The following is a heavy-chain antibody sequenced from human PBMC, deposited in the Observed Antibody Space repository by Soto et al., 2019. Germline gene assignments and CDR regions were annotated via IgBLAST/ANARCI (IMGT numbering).Heavy chain of an antibody. CDR1: GGSISSYY. J-gene: IGHJ5*02. CDR3: ARELFGRSVWFDP. Sequence: SETLSLTCTVSGGSISSYYWSWIRQPPGKGLEWIGYMYFRGSTNYNPSLKSRVTISVDTSKNQFSLKLSSVTAADTAVYYCARELFGRSVWFDPWGQGTLVTVSS. V-gene: IGHV4-59*12. CDR2: MYFRGST. D-gene: IGHD3-9*01.